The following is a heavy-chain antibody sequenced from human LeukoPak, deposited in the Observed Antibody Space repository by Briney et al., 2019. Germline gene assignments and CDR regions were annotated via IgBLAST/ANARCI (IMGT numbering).Heavy chain of an antibody. Sequence: GGSLRLSCAASGFTFSSYSMNWVRQAPGKGLEWVSSISTSSSRIYYADSVKGRFTISRDNAKNSLYLQMNSLRAEDTALYYCARDPPRYSSPDYWGQGTLVTVSS. CDR1: GFTFSSYS. V-gene: IGHV3-21*04. D-gene: IGHD6-13*01. CDR2: ISTSSSRI. J-gene: IGHJ4*02. CDR3: ARDPPRYSSPDY.